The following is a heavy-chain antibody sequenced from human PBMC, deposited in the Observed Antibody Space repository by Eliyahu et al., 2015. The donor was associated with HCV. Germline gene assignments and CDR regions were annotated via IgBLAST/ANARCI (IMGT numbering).Heavy chain of an antibody. CDR3: ARTTSGRGPFDL. V-gene: IGHV4-59*08. J-gene: IGHJ2*01. CDR1: TGSITGYF. D-gene: IGHD6-19*01. CDR2: IYNTGSI. Sequence: QVQLQESGPGLVKPSETLSLTCTVSTGSITGYFCSWIRQPPGKGLEWIGYIYNTGSIDYNPSLKSRVTISGDTSKNQFSLKLSSVTAADTAVYYCARTTSGRGPFDLWGRGTLVTVSS.